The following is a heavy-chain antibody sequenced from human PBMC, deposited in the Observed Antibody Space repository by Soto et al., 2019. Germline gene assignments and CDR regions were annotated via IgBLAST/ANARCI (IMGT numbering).Heavy chain of an antibody. D-gene: IGHD5-18*01. CDR2: IWFDGSNK. Sequence: LRLSCAASGFTFSSYGMHGVRQAPGKGLEWVAVIWFDGSNKYYADSVKGRFTISRDNSKNTLYLQMNSLRAEDTAVYYCATGDTAMNLYHYYGMDVCGQGTTVTVSS. J-gene: IGHJ6*02. V-gene: IGHV3-33*01. CDR3: ATGDTAMNLYHYYGMDV. CDR1: GFTFSSYG.